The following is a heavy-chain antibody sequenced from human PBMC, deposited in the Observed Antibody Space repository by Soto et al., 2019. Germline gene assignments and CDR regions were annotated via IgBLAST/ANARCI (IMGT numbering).Heavy chain of an antibody. CDR2: IDSSGEK. CDR1: GLSITDSEMG. V-gene: IGHV2-26*01. Sequence: QVTLKESGPVLVNPTETLTLRCTVSGLSITDSEMGVSWIRQPPGQPLEWLAHIDSSGEKSYRTFLKSRLANSKDTSKSQIVLTMTNLDPADTATYYCARRHLAAAVSPWFYPWGQGIPVTASS. D-gene: IGHD6-19*01. J-gene: IGHJ5*02. CDR3: ARRHLAAAVSPWFYP.